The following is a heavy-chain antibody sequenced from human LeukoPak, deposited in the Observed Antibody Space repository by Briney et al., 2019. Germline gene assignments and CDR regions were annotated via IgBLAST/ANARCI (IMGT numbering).Heavy chain of an antibody. CDR3: ARSLWPEDY. CDR2: IRQGGSER. D-gene: IGHD2-21*01. V-gene: IGHV3-7*01. J-gene: IGHJ4*02. CDR1: GFTFSSYA. Sequence: PGESLRLSCAASGFTFSSYAMSWVRQAPGKGLEWVANIRQGGSERNYVDSVKGRFTISRDDAKASVYLQMNSLRVEDTAVYYCARSLWPEDYWGQGTLVTVSS.